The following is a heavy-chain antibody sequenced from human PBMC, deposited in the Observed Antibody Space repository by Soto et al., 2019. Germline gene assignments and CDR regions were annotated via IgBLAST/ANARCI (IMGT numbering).Heavy chain of an antibody. J-gene: IGHJ4*01. V-gene: IGHV3-23*01. CDR2: ISSNVVTT. CDR3: PNLDCSDLHNSFDC. CDR1: GFTFRRYA. Sequence: EVQLLESGGGLVQPGGALRLYCAASGFTFRRYAMSWVRQAPGKGLEWVSGISSNVVTTYYADSVKGRLTISSDSSKSTLYLHLANLRAEDAAVYYCPNLDCSDLHNSFDCLGPGKPVTL. D-gene: IGHD2-15*01.